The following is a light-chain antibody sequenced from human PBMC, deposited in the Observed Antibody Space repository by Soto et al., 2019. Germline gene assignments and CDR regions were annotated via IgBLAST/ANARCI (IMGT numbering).Light chain of an antibody. V-gene: IGLV2-14*03. CDR3: SSYTSRSTLGV. CDR2: DVT. Sequence: QSVLTQPASVSGSPGQSITISCTGAYSDIGGYNYVSWYQQHPGKAPKLMIYDVTNWPSGVSYRFSGSKSGNTASLTISGLQAEDEADYYCSSYTSRSTLGVFGGGTKVTVL. CDR1: YSDIGGYNY. J-gene: IGLJ2*01.